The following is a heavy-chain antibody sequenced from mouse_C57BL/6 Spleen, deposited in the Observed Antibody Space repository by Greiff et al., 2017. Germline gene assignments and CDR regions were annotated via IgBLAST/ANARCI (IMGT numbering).Heavy chain of an antibody. J-gene: IGHJ4*01. CDR2: IYPGDGDT. CDR1: GYAFSSYW. V-gene: IGHV1-80*01. Sequence: VQLQQSGAELVKPGASVKISCKASGYAFSSYWMNWVKQRPGKGLEWIGQIYPGDGDTNYNGKFKGKATLTADKSSSTAYMQLSSLTSEDSAVDICARGDFYDGYYYAMDYWGQGTSVTVSS. D-gene: IGHD2-3*01. CDR3: ARGDFYDGYYYAMDY.